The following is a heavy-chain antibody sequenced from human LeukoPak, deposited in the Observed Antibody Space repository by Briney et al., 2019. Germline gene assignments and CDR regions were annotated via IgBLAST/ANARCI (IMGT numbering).Heavy chain of an antibody. CDR2: IIPIFGTA. CDR1: GGTFSSYA. J-gene: IGHJ3*02. D-gene: IGHD3-3*01. CDR3: ASPLRFLEWSEAHAFYI. Sequence: SVKVSCKATGGTFSSYAISWVRQAPGQGLEWMGGIIPIFGTANYAQKFQGRVTITADESTSTAYMELSSLRSEDTAVYYCASPLRFLEWSEAHAFYIWGQGTMVTVSS. V-gene: IGHV1-69*13.